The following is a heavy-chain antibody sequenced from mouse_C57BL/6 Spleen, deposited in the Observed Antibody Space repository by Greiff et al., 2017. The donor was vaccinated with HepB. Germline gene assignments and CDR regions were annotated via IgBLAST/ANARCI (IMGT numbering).Heavy chain of an antibody. CDR3: ARRPYSNYDAMDY. CDR1: GYAFSSSW. D-gene: IGHD2-5*01. CDR2: IYPGDGDT. V-gene: IGHV1-82*01. Sequence: QVQLQQSGPELVKPGASVKISCKASGYAFSSSWMNWVKQRPGKGLEWIGRIYPGDGDTNYNGKFKGKATLTADKSSSTAYMQLSSLTSEDSAVYFCARRPYSNYDAMDYWGQGTSVTVSS. J-gene: IGHJ4*01.